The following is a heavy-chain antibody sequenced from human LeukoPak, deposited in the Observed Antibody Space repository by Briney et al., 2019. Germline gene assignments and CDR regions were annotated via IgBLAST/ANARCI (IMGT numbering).Heavy chain of an antibody. V-gene: IGHV3-7*01. CDR1: GFTFSSCG. D-gene: IGHD4-17*01. CDR3: ARDPTTSVSY. CDR2: IKQDASEK. Sequence: PGGSLRLSCAASGFTFSSCGMHWVRQAPGKGLEWVANIKQDASEKYYVDSVKGRFTISRDNAKNSLYLQMNSLRAEDTAVYYCARDPTTSVSYWGQGTLVTVSS. J-gene: IGHJ4*02.